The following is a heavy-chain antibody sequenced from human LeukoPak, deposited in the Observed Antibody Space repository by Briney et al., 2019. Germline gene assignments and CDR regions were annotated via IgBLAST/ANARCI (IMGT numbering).Heavy chain of an antibody. J-gene: IGHJ6*03. Sequence: GGSLRLSCAASGFTFSSYGMHWVRQAPGKGLEWVAFIRYDGSNKYYADSVKGRFTISRDNSKNTLYLQMNSLRAEDTAVYCCAKGLIQEDTAMVRPYYYYMDVWGKGTTVTVSS. V-gene: IGHV3-30*02. D-gene: IGHD5-18*01. CDR1: GFTFSSYG. CDR3: AKGLIQEDTAMVRPYYYYMDV. CDR2: IRYDGSNK.